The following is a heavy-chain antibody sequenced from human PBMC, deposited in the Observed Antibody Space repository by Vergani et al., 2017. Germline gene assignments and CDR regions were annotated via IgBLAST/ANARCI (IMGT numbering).Heavy chain of an antibody. CDR1: GFTFSSYA. V-gene: IGHV3-23*04. CDR3: ARGSPIAVAPKR. J-gene: IGHJ1*01. D-gene: IGHD6-19*01. CDR2: ISGSGGST. Sequence: VQLVESGGGLVQPGGSLRLSCAASGFTFSSYAMSWVRQAPGKGLEWVSAISGSGGSTYYADSVKGRFTISRDNAKNSLYLQMNSLRAEDTAVYYCARGSPIAVAPKRWGQGTLVTVSS.